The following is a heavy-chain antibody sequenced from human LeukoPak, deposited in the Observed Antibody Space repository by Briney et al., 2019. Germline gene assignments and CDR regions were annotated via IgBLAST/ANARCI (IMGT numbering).Heavy chain of an antibody. Sequence: PGGPLRLSCAVSGFTVSTNHMSWVRQAPGKGLEWVSVIYQDGNTYYTDSVKGRFTISRDNSKNTLFLQMNSLRAEDTAMYYCARDREVVTAKAQMDVWGKGTTVTVSS. V-gene: IGHV3-53*01. CDR2: IYQDGNT. CDR3: ARDREVVTAKAQMDV. J-gene: IGHJ6*04. CDR1: GFTVSTNH. D-gene: IGHD2-21*02.